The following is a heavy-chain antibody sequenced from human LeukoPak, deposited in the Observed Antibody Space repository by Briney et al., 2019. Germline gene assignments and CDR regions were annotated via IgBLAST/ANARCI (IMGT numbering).Heavy chain of an antibody. Sequence: GGSLRLSCAASGFTFSSYAMSWVRQAPGKGLEWVSAVSGSGGSTDYADSGKGRFTISRDNSKNTLYLQMNSLRAEDTAVYYCAKSVWFGESLPDYWGQGTLVTVSS. CDR3: AKSVWFGESLPDY. V-gene: IGHV3-23*01. CDR1: GFTFSSYA. D-gene: IGHD3-10*01. J-gene: IGHJ4*02. CDR2: VSGSGGST.